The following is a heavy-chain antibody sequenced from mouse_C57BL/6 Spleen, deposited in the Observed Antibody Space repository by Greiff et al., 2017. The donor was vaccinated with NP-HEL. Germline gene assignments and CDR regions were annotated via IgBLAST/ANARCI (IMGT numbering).Heavy chain of an antibody. V-gene: IGHV1-53*01. CDR3: ARGGLTTVVAPYAMDY. J-gene: IGHJ4*01. CDR2: INPSNGGT. Sequence: QVQLQQSGTELVKPGASVKLSCKASGYTFTSYWMHWVKQRPGQGLEWIGNINPSNGGTNYNEKFKSKATLTVDKSSSTAYMQLSSLTSEDSAVYYCARGGLTTVVAPYAMDYWGQGTSVTVSS. D-gene: IGHD1-1*01. CDR1: GYTFTSYW.